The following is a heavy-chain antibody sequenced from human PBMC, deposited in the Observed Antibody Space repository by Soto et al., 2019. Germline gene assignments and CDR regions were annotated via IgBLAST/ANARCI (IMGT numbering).Heavy chain of an antibody. CDR3: ARNWGGSGYFDAFDI. Sequence: QVQLQESGPGLVKPSETLSLTCTVSGGSISSYYWSWIRQPPGKGLEWIGYINYSGSTNYNPSLKGRVTISVVTSKNQCSLKLGSVTAADTAVYYGARNWGGSGYFDAFDIWGQGTMVTVSS. D-gene: IGHD3-22*01. J-gene: IGHJ3*02. CDR1: GGSISSYY. V-gene: IGHV4-59*01. CDR2: INYSGST.